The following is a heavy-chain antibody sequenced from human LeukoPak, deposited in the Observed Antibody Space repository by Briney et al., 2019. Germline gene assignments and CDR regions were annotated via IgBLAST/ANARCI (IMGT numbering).Heavy chain of an antibody. D-gene: IGHD2/OR15-2a*01. CDR2: ISAYNGNT. CDR3: TRAAPFEGYYYYGMDV. CDR1: GYTFTSYG. J-gene: IGHJ6*02. V-gene: IGHV1-18*01. Sequence: ASVKVSRKASGYTFTSYGISWVRQAPGQGLEWMGWISAYNGNTNYAQKLQGRVTMTTDTSTSTAYMELRSLRSDDTAVYYCTRAAPFEGYYYYGMDVWGQGTTVTVSS.